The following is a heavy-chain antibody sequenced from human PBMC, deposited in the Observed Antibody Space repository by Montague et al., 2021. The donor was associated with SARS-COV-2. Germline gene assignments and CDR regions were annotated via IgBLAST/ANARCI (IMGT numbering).Heavy chain of an antibody. CDR3: ARLAVGYCTNGVCYTAFDY. CDR1: GSSISSYY. D-gene: IGHD2-8*01. J-gene: IGHJ4*02. V-gene: IGHV4-59*08. CDR2: IYYSGSA. Sequence: SETLSLTCTVSGSSISSYYWSWIRQPPGKGLEWIGYIYYSGSANXNPSLKSRVTISVDTSKNQFSLKLSSVTAADTAVYYCARLAVGYCTNGVCYTAFDYWGQGTLVTVSS.